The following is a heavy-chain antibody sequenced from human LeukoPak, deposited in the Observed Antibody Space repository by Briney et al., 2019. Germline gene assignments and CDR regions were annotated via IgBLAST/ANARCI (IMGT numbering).Heavy chain of an antibody. CDR3: AREGYSSSWRWYYFDY. V-gene: IGHV4-4*07. Sequence: SETLSLTCTVSGVSISSYYWSWIRQPAGKGLEWIGRIYTSGSTNYNPSLKSRVTISVDTSKNQFSLKLSSVTAADTAVYYCAREGYSSSWRWYYFDYWGQGTLVTVSS. J-gene: IGHJ4*02. D-gene: IGHD6-13*01. CDR1: GVSISSYY. CDR2: IYTSGST.